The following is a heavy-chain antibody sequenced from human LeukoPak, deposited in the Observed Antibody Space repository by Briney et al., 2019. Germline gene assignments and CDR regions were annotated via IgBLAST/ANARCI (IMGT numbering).Heavy chain of an antibody. D-gene: IGHD3-3*01. CDR1: GFTVSSNY. V-gene: IGHV4-34*01. CDR3: ARAMYDFWSGYSPFDY. Sequence: GSLRLSCAASGFTVSSNYMSWVRQPPGKGLEWIGEINHSGSTNYNPSLKSRVTISVDTSKNQFSLKLSSVTAADTAVYYCARAMYDFWSGYSPFDYWGQGTLVTVSS. CDR2: INHSGST. J-gene: IGHJ4*02.